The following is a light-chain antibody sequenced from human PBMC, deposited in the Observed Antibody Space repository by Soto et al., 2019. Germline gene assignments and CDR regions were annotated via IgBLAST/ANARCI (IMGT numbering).Light chain of an antibody. CDR3: QQYDSYPLT. J-gene: IGKJ4*01. CDR1: HSINNL. V-gene: IGKV1-5*01. Sequence: QMTQSPSTLSASVGDRVAITCRASHSINNLLAWYQQKPAKAPKFLIYDVSTLESGVPSRFSGSGSGTEFTLTISSLQPEDFATYYCQQYDSYPLTFGGGTKVDIK. CDR2: DVS.